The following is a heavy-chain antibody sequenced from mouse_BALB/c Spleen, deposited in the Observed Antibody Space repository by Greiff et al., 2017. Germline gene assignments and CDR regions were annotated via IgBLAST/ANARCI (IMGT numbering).Heavy chain of an antibody. D-gene: IGHD1-2*01. Sequence: QVQLKQPGAELVKPGTSVKLSCKASGYNFTSYWINWVKLRPGQGLEWIGDIYPGSGSTNYNEKFKSKATLTVDTSSSTAYMQLSSLASEDSALYYCARRGIHYYGYDFDYWGQGTTLTVSS. CDR1: GYNFTSYW. J-gene: IGHJ2*01. V-gene: IGHV1-55*01. CDR3: ARRGIHYYGYDFDY. CDR2: IYPGSGST.